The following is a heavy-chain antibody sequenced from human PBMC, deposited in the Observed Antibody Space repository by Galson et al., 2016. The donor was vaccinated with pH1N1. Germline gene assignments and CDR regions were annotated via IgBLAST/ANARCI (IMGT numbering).Heavy chain of an antibody. CDR2: ISSSSSTI. V-gene: IGHV3-48*01. D-gene: IGHD1-14*01. J-gene: IGHJ6*02. Sequence: SLRLSCAASGFTFSSYSMNWVRQAPGKGLEWVSYISSSSSTIYYADSAKGRFTISRDNAKNSLYLQMNSLRAEDTAVYYCARVNHYYYYGMDVWGQGTTVTVSS. CDR3: ARVNHYYYYGMDV. CDR1: GFTFSSYS.